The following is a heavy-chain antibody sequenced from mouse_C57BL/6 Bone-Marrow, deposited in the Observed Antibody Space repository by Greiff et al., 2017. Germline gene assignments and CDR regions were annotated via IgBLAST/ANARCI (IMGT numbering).Heavy chain of an antibody. V-gene: IGHV3-6*01. Sequence: EVQVVESGPGLVKPSQSLSLTCSVTGYSITSGYYWNWIRQFPGNKLEWMGYISYDGSNNYNPSLKNRISITRDTSKNQFFLKLNSVTTEDTATYYCARDYYYGSSGAMDYWGQGTSVTVSS. CDR1: GYSITSGYY. CDR2: ISYDGSN. D-gene: IGHD1-1*01. J-gene: IGHJ4*01. CDR3: ARDYYYGSSGAMDY.